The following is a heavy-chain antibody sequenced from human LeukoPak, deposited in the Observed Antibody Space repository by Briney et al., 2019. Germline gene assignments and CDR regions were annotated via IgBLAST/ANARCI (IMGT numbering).Heavy chain of an antibody. CDR3: AKEDVVVVAAPFDY. Sequence: TGGSLRLSCAASGFTFSSYAMSWVRQAPGKGLEWVAVIWYDGSNKYYADSVKGRFTISRDNSKNTLYLQMNSLRAEDTAVYYCAKEDVVVVAAPFDYWGQGTLVTVSS. CDR2: IWYDGSNK. J-gene: IGHJ4*02. V-gene: IGHV3-33*06. D-gene: IGHD2-15*01. CDR1: GFTFSSYA.